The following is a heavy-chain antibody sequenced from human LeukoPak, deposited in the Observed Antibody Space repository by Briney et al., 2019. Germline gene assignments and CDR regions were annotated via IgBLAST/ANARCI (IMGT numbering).Heavy chain of an antibody. J-gene: IGHJ6*02. D-gene: IGHD3-10*01. V-gene: IGHV1-2*02. CDR2: VNPRNGGT. CDR3: ARVYYGSGSYYDYYYYGMDV. Sequence: ASVKISCKASGYPFTGYYIHWMRQAPGHGLEWIGWVNPRNGGTHSAQKFQGRLSMTGDTSITTAYMELSRLTSDDTAVYYCARVYYGSGSYYDYYYYGMDVWGQGTTVTVSS. CDR1: GYPFTGYY.